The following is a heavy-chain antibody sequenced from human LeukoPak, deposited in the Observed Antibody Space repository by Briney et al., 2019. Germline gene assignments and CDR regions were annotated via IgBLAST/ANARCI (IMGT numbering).Heavy chain of an antibody. D-gene: IGHD4-23*01. CDR1: GFAFHNYA. Sequence: GGCLRLSCVGSGFAFHNYAMHWVRRPPGKGLEWGSAINWNSDTKAYADSVKGRFTISRDRARNSLYLQMDSLRPEDTALYYCAKDTGGNGAYFYAMDVWGQGTSVTVSS. J-gene: IGHJ6*02. V-gene: IGHV3-9*01. CDR2: INWNSDTK. CDR3: AKDTGGNGAYFYAMDV.